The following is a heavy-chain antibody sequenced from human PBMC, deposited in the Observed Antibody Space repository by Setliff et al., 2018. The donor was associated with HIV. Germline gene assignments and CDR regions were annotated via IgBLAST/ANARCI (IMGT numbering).Heavy chain of an antibody. CDR1: GGTFSSYA. CDR2: IIPISGTV. Sequence: SVKVSCKASGGTFSSYAISWVRQAPGQGLEWMGGIIPISGTVNYAQKFWGRVTITTHESTSTAYMELSSLRSEDTAVYYCVRDFGGYCSSMSRPGLFDPWGQGTLVTVSS. D-gene: IGHD2-2*01. V-gene: IGHV1-69*05. CDR3: VRDFGGYCSSMSRPGLFDP. J-gene: IGHJ5*02.